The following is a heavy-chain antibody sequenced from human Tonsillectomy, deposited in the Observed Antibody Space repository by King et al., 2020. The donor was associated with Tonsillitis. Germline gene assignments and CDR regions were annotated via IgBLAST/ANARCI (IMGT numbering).Heavy chain of an antibody. V-gene: IGHV3-7*03. Sequence: VQLVESGGGLVQPGGSLRLSCAASGFTFSSYWMTWVRQAPGKGLEWVANIKQDGSEKYYVDSVKGRLTISRDNAKNSLYLQMNSLRVEDTAVYYCARGTSGLARSYYYYYMDVWGKGTTVTVSS. CDR1: GFTFSSYW. CDR2: IKQDGSEK. J-gene: IGHJ6*03. CDR3: ARGTSGLARSYYYYYMDV. D-gene: IGHD3/OR15-3a*01.